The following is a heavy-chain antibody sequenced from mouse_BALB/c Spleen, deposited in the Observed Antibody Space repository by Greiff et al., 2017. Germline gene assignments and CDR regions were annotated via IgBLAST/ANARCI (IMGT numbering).Heavy chain of an antibody. J-gene: IGHJ3*01. D-gene: IGHD1-1*01. CDR1: GFSLTSYG. Sequence: VKLVESGPGLVAPSQSLSITCTVSGFSLTSYGVHWVRQPPGKGLEWLGVIWAGGSTNYNSALMSRLSISKDNSKSQVFLKMNSLQTDDTAMYYCARVSTTVGAYWGQGTLVTVSA. V-gene: IGHV2-9*02. CDR3: ARVSTTVGAY. CDR2: IWAGGST.